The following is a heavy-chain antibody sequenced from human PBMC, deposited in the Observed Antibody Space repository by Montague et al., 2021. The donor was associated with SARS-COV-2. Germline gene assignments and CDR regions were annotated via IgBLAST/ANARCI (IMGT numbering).Heavy chain of an antibody. CDR3: ARWDPQTLTVISLRGKSANDY. CDR2: INDRGVTNY. V-gene: IGHV4-34*01. CDR1: GESFSGFF. Sequence: SETLSLTCAVYGESFSGFFWSWIRQPPRKGLEWIAEINDRGVTNYNYNPSLGSRVTISADTSKNQFSPKLRSVTAADTAVYYCARWDPQTLTVISLRGKSANDYWGQGTLVTVSS. D-gene: IGHD4-11*01. J-gene: IGHJ4*02.